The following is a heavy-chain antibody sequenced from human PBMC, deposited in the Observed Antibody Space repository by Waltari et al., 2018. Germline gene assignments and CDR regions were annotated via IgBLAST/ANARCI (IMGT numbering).Heavy chain of an antibody. CDR2: SSSSSSTI. J-gene: IGHJ4*02. D-gene: IGHD5-12*01. CDR1: GFTFSSYS. Sequence: EVQLVESGGGLVQPGGSLRLSCAASGFTFSSYSMNWVRQAPGKGLGWVSYSSSSSSTIYYADSGKGRFTISRDNAKNSLYLQMNSRRAEDTAVYYCARDLGWLQLPDYWGQGTLVTVSS. V-gene: IGHV3-48*01. CDR3: ARDLGWLQLPDY.